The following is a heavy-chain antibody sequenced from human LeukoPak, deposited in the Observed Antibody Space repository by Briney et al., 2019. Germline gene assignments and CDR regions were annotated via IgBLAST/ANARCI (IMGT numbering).Heavy chain of an antibody. Sequence: GGSLRLSCAASGFTFSSYSMSWVGQAPGKGLEWVSSISSSSSYIYYADSVKGRFTISRDNAKNLLCLQMNSLRAEDTAVYYCASRALDYFCFDSWGQGTLVTVSS. J-gene: IGHJ4*02. CDR3: ASRALDYFCFDS. V-gene: IGHV3-21*01. CDR1: GFTFSSYS. D-gene: IGHD3-16*01. CDR2: ISSSSSYI.